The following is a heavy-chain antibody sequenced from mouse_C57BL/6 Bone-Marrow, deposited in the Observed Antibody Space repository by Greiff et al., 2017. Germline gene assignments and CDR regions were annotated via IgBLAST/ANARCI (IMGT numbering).Heavy chain of an antibody. J-gene: IGHJ2*01. V-gene: IGHV1-55*01. D-gene: IGHD1-1*01. CDR3: ARLYYGSRYFDY. CDR2: IYPGSGST. CDR1: GYTFTSYW. Sequence: QVQLQQPGAELVKPGASVKMSCKASGYTFTSYWITWVKQRPGQGLEWIGDIYPGSGSTNYNEKFKSKATLTVDTSSSTAYMQLSSLTSEDSAVYYCARLYYGSRYFDYWGQGTTLTVSS.